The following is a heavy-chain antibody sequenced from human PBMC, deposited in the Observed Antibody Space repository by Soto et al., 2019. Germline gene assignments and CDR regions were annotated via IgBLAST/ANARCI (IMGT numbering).Heavy chain of an antibody. Sequence: QVQLQESGPGLVKPSETLSLTCTVSGGSISGGDYYWSWIRQPPGKGLEWIGYIYYTGSTNYNPSRKSRITISVAKYKNQSALRLSSVTAAEPAVYYCARRDSLMTLGYFDYWGQGTLVTVSP. CDR3: ARRDSLMTLGYFDY. V-gene: IGHV4-61*08. CDR1: GGSISGGDYY. CDR2: IYYTGST. J-gene: IGHJ4*02. D-gene: IGHD3-16*01.